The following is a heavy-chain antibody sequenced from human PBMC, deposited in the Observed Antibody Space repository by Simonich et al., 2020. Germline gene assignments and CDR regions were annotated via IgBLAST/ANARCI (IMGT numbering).Heavy chain of an antibody. CDR1: GGSISSSSYY. D-gene: IGHD6-13*01. V-gene: IGHV4-39*01. Sequence: QLQLQESGPGLVKPSETLSLTCTVSGGSISSSSYYWGWIRQPPGKGLEWIGSIYYSGSTYYNPSLKSRVTISVDTSKNQFSLRLSSVTAADTAVYYCARHAGFAFDIWGQGTMVTVSS. CDR3: ARHAGFAFDI. J-gene: IGHJ3*02. CDR2: IYYSGST.